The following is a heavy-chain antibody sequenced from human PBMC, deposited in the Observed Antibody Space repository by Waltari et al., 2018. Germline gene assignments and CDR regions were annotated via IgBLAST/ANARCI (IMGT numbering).Heavy chain of an antibody. V-gene: IGHV3-7*01. CDR2: IKEDGSEK. CDR1: AFTFAYYW. D-gene: IGHD3-3*01. Sequence: VQLVESGGGWVQTGGSLRRSCAASAFTFAYYWVTWVRQAPGKGLEWVANIKEDGSEKYYVDSVKGRFTISRDNAKNSLYLQMSSLRVEDTAVYYCATQSWSNFEYWGQGTLVTVSS. CDR3: ATQSWSNFEY. J-gene: IGHJ4*02.